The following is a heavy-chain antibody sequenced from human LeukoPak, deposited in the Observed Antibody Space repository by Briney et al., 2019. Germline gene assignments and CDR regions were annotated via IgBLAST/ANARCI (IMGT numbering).Heavy chain of an antibody. Sequence: PGGSLRLSCAASGFTFSDYYMSWIRQAPGKGLEWVSYISSSGSTIYYADSVKGRFTISRDNAKNSLYLQMNSLRAEDTAVYYCASVTGPFSSSSPRDYWGQGTLVTVSS. J-gene: IGHJ4*02. CDR3: ASVTGPFSSSSPRDY. D-gene: IGHD6-6*01. CDR1: GFTFSDYY. V-gene: IGHV3-11*01. CDR2: ISSSGSTI.